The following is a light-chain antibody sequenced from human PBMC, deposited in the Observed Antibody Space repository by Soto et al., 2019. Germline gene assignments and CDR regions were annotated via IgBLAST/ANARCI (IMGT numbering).Light chain of an antibody. J-gene: IGKJ2*01. Sequence: DIQMTQSPSTLSASVGDTVTITCRASQSISSWLAWYQQKAGKAPRLLIYDASDLESGVPSRFRGSGSGTEFTPSISSLQPDDFAPYYSQQYITYTFGPRTKLEIK. CDR3: QQYITYT. V-gene: IGKV1-5*01. CDR1: QSISSW. CDR2: DAS.